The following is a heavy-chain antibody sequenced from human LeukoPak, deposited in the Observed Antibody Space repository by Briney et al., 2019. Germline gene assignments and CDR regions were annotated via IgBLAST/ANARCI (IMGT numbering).Heavy chain of an antibody. Sequence: GASVKVSSKASGYTFTGYYMHWVRQAPGQGLEWMGWINPNSGGTNYAQKFQGRVTMTRDTSISTAYMELSRLRSDDTAVYYCARAYPPFYDSSPLDYWGQGTLVTVSS. CDR3: ARAYPPFYDSSPLDY. D-gene: IGHD3-22*01. J-gene: IGHJ4*02. V-gene: IGHV1-2*02. CDR1: GYTFTGYY. CDR2: INPNSGGT.